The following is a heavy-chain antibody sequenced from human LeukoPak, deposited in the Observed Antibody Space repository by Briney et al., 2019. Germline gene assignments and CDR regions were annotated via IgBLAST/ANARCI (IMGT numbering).Heavy chain of an antibody. CDR3: AKEDGYGAKNY. Sequence: GRSLRLSCAASGFTFSSYAMSWVRQAPGKGLEWVSAISTSGGRTNYANSVKGRYSIFRDNSKHTLYLQMNSLRAEDTAVYYCAKEDGYGAKNYWGQGTLVTVSS. CDR1: GFTFSSYA. V-gene: IGHV3-23*01. J-gene: IGHJ4*02. D-gene: IGHD4-17*01. CDR2: ISTSGGRT.